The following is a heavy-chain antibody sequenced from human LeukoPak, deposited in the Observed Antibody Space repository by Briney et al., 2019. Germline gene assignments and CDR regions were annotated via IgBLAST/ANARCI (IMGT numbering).Heavy chain of an antibody. CDR3: VEEDYGGNSPYYYYGLDV. D-gene: IGHD4-23*01. CDR1: RFTFSSYG. V-gene: IGHV3-30*18. J-gene: IGHJ6*02. Sequence: GGSLRLSCAASRFTFSSYGMHWVRQAPGKGLEWVAVISYDGSNEYYADSVKGRFTISRDNSENTLYLQMNSLRTEDTAVYYCVEEDYGGNSPYYYYGLDVWGHGTTVTVTS. CDR2: ISYDGSNE.